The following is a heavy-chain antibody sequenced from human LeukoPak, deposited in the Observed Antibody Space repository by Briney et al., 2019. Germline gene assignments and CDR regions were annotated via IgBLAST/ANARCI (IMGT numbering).Heavy chain of an antibody. D-gene: IGHD3-10*01. CDR3: AGHYGSGSYTPHYYYYYMDV. CDR2: INPSGGST. Sequence: ASVKVSCKASGYTFTSYYMHWVRQAPGQGLEWMGIINPSGGSTSYAQKFQGRVTMTRDMSTSTVYMELSSLRSEDTAVYYCAGHYGSGSYTPHYYYYYMDVWGKGTTVTISS. CDR1: GYTFTSYY. J-gene: IGHJ6*03. V-gene: IGHV1-46*01.